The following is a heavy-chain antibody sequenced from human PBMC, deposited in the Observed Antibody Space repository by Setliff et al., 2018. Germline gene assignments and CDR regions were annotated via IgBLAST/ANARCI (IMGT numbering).Heavy chain of an antibody. CDR2: IKTKGDGGTT. Sequence: GGSLRLSCAASGFTFSNAWMSWVRQAPGRGLEWVGRIKTKGDGGTTDYAAPVKGRFTISRDDSKNTLYVQMNSLKTEDTGVYYCAREGDTVNWFDPWGQGTLVTVSS. J-gene: IGHJ5*02. V-gene: IGHV3-15*01. CDR1: GFTFSNAW. CDR3: AREGDTVNWFDP. D-gene: IGHD4-4*01.